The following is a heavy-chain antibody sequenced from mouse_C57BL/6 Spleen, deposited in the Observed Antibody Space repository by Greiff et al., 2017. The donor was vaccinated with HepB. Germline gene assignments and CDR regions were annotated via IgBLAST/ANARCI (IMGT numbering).Heavy chain of an antibody. V-gene: IGHV5-16*01. J-gene: IGHJ2*01. CDR1: GFTFSDYY. D-gene: IGHD4-1*01. CDR3: ARARTGTLDY. Sequence: DVKLVESEGGLVQPGSSMKLSCTASGFTFSDYYMAWVRQVPEKGLEWVANINYDGSSTYYLDSLKSRFIISRDNAKNILYLQMSSLKSEDTATYYCARARTGTLDYWGQGTTLTVSS. CDR2: INYDGSST.